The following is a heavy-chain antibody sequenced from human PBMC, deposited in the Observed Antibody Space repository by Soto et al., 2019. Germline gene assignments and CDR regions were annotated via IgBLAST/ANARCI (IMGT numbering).Heavy chain of an antibody. Sequence: QVQLAESGGGVVQPGRSLTITCAASGFTLGTYGMHWVRQAPGKGLEWVAVISNDGGDKYYSDSVMGRFTISRDNSKNTLYRQINSHRAEDTAVYFCAKEFYDSSGFSPSLDPLDLWAQGTVVTVSS. CDR1: GFTLGTYG. CDR3: AKEFYDSSGFSPSLDPLDL. J-gene: IGHJ3*01. D-gene: IGHD3-22*01. V-gene: IGHV3-30*18. CDR2: ISNDGGDK.